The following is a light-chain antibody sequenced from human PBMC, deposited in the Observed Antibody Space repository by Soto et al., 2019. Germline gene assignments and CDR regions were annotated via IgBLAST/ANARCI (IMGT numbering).Light chain of an antibody. J-gene: IGKJ5*01. CDR2: DAS. V-gene: IGKV3-11*01. Sequence: EMALTQSRATLALSAVSGATLSCMASQSVGTYLAWYQQKPGQAPRLLIYDASNRAAGVPVRFSGSGSGTDFTLTISSVEPDDFAVYYCQQRSNWPPITFGQGTRLEIK. CDR1: QSVGTY. CDR3: QQRSNWPPIT.